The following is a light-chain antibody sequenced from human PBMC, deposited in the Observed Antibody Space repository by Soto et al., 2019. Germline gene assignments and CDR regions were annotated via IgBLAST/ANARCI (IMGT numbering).Light chain of an antibody. CDR3: QQYNSYWT. CDR2: KAS. Sequence: DIQMTQSPASLSASVGDRVTXTCRASQSISSWLAWYQQKPGKAPXXLIYKASSLESGVPSRFSGSGSGTEFTLTISSLQPDDFATYYCQQYNSYWTFGQGTKVDIK. CDR1: QSISSW. J-gene: IGKJ1*01. V-gene: IGKV1-5*03.